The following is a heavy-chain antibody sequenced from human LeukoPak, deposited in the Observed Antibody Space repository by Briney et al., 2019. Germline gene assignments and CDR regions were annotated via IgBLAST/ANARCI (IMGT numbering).Heavy chain of an antibody. V-gene: IGHV3-23*01. CDR3: AKDWGYYGSGSYYFFDY. D-gene: IGHD3-10*01. CDR1: GFTFSSYA. CDR2: ISGSGGST. J-gene: IGHJ4*02. Sequence: GGSLRLSCAASGFTFSSYAMSWVLQAPGKGLEWVSAISGSGGSTYYADSVKGRFTISRDNSKNTLYLQMNSLRAEDTAVYYCAKDWGYYGSGSYYFFDYWGQGTLVTVSS.